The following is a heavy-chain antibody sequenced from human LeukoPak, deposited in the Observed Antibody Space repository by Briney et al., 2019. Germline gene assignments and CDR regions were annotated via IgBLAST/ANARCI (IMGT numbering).Heavy chain of an antibody. CDR1: GYTFIGYY. CDR3: AREIYGSGSYLYSDDAFDI. Sequence: ASVKVSCKASGYTFIGYYMHWVRQAPGQGLEWMGWINPKNGGTNYAQRFQGRVTMTRDTSISTAYMELSRLISDDTAVYYCAREIYGSGSYLYSDDAFDIWGQGTMVTVSS. V-gene: IGHV1-2*02. J-gene: IGHJ3*02. D-gene: IGHD3-10*01. CDR2: INPKNGGT.